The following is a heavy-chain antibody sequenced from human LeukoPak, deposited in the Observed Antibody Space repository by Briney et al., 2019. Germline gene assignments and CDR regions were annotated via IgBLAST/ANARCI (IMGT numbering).Heavy chain of an antibody. CDR3: ARRRDGYNYRRPTGWDY. D-gene: IGHD5-24*01. CDR2: INHSGST. V-gene: IGHV4-34*01. J-gene: IGHJ4*02. CDR1: GGSFSGYY. Sequence: PSETLSLTCAVYGGSFSGYYWSWIRQPPGKGLEWIGEINHSGSTNYNPSLKSRVPIPVATSKNQCSVKLSSVTATDTAVYYCARRRDGYNYRRPTGWDYWGQGTLVTVSS.